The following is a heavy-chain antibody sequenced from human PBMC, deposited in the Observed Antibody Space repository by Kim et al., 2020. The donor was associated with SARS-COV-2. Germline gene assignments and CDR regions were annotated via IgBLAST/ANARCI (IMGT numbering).Heavy chain of an antibody. V-gene: IGHV3-15*01. Sequence: GGSLRLSCAASGFTFSNAWMSWVRQAPGKGLEWVGRIKSKTDGGTTDYAAPVKGRFTISRDDSKNTLYLQMNSLKTEDTAVYYCTTPGGLLWFGEDDYWGQGTLVTVSS. D-gene: IGHD3-10*01. J-gene: IGHJ4*02. CDR3: TTPGGLLWFGEDDY. CDR1: GFTFSNAW. CDR2: IKSKTDGGTT.